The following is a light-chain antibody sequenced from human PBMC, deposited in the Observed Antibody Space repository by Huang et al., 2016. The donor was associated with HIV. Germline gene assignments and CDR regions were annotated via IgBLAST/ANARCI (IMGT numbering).Light chain of an antibody. CDR1: QSLEYSDGNTY. CDR2: KVV. J-gene: IGKJ2*01. V-gene: IGKV2-30*01. Sequence: DVVLSQSPLSLPVTLGQSASISCRSTQSLEYSDGNTYLSWFHQRPGQSPTRLIYKVVKRDSGVPDRFRGSGSGGDFTLKISSVEAEDVVIYYCMQGTHWPPYTFGQGTKLEI. CDR3: MQGTHWPPYT.